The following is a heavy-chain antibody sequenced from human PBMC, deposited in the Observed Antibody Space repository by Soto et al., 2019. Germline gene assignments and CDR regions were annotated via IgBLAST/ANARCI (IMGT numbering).Heavy chain of an antibody. V-gene: IGHV4-34*01. CDR3: AVGINWFDP. J-gene: IGHJ5*02. Sequence: SETLSLTCAVYGGSFSGHYWTWIRQSPGKGLEWIGEINQSGSTNYNPSLKSRVTMSVDTSKNQFSLKLNSVTAADTAIYYCAVGINWFDPWGQGALVPVSS. CDR2: INQSGST. CDR1: GGSFSGHY.